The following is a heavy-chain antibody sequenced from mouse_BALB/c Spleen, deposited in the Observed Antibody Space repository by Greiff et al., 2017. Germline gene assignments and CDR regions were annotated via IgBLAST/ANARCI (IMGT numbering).Heavy chain of an antibody. CDR3: ARGSNWGYYFDY. V-gene: IGHV3-6*02. J-gene: IGHJ2*01. CDR2: ISYDGSN. Sequence: DVHLVESGPGLVKPSQSLSLTCSVTGYSITSCYYWTWIRQFPGNKLEWMGYISYDGSNNYNPSLKNRISITRDTSKNQFFLKLNSVTTEDTATYDCARGSNWGYYFDYWGQGTTLTVSS. CDR1: GYSITSCYY. D-gene: IGHD4-1*01.